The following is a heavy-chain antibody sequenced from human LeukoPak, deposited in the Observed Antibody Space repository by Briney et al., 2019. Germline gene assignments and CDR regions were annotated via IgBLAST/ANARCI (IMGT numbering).Heavy chain of an antibody. V-gene: IGHV3-74*01. CDR2: INSDGTTT. Sequence: GGSLRLSCTASGYTFSSFWMHWVRQAPGKGLEWVSHINSDGTTTSYADSVKGRFTISRDNAKNTLYLQMNSLRVEDTAVYYCATTASRGPQSAEYFQYWGQGTLVTVSS. CDR3: ATTASRGPQSAEYFQY. D-gene: IGHD1-1*01. J-gene: IGHJ1*01. CDR1: GYTFSSFW.